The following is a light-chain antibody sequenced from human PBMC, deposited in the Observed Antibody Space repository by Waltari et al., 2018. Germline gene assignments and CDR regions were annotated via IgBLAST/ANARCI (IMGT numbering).Light chain of an antibody. J-gene: IGKJ4*01. CDR3: HQVNTYPLT. CDR2: AAS. V-gene: IGKV1-9*01. CDR1: QGISSY. Sequence: DIQLTQSPSFLSASLGDRVTITCRASQGISSYLTWFQQKPGKAPKLLIYAASTLQSGVPSRFSGSGSGTEFTLTISSLQPEDFATYYCHQVNTYPLTFGGGTKVEIK.